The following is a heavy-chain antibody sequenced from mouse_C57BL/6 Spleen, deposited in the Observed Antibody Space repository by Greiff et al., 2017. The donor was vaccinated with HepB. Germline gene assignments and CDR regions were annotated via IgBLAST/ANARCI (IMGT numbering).Heavy chain of an antibody. D-gene: IGHD2-4*01. J-gene: IGHJ3*01. V-gene: IGHV1-53*01. CDR3: AREDIDYVGGPWFAY. CDR2: INPSNGGT. Sequence: QVQLQQSGTELVKPGASVKLSCKASGYTFTSYWMHWVKQRPGQGLEWIGNINPSNGGTNYNEKFKSKATLTVDKSSSTAYMQLSSLTSEDSAVYYCAREDIDYVGGPWFAYWGQGTLVTVSA. CDR1: GYTFTSYW.